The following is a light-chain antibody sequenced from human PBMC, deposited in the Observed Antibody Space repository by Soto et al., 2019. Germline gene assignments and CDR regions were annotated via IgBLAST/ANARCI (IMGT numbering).Light chain of an antibody. CDR2: AAS. Sequence: DIQMTQSPSSVSASVGDRVTITCRASQDISSWLAWYQRKPGKAPKIMIYAASSLQGGVPSRFSGSGSGTEFTLTISSLQPEDFATYYCQQASSFPPTFGQGTRLEIK. J-gene: IGKJ5*01. CDR3: QQASSFPPT. V-gene: IGKV1-12*01. CDR1: QDISSW.